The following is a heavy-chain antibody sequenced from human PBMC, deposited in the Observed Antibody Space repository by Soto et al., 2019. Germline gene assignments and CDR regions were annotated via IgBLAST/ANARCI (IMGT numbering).Heavy chain of an antibody. CDR1: GFTFSSFC. D-gene: IGHD2-15*01. Sequence: GGSLRLSCAASGFTFSSFCMHWVRQAPGKGLEWVSDIIGSGGSTYYADSVKGRFTISRDNSKNTLYLQMNSLRAEDTAVYYCARDPFSGNNAYWGQGTLVTVSS. J-gene: IGHJ4*02. V-gene: IGHV3-23*01. CDR3: ARDPFSGNNAY. CDR2: IIGSGGST.